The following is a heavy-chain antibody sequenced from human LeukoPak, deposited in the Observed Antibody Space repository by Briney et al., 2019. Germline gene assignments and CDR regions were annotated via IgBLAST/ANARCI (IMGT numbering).Heavy chain of an antibody. Sequence: AASVKVSCKASGYTFTSYGISAVRQPPAQGLEWMGWISAYNGNTNYAQKLQDRVTMTTDTSTSTAYMELRSLRSDDTAVYYCARSRIAVALDAFDIWGQGTMVTVSS. CDR2: ISAYNGNT. J-gene: IGHJ3*02. CDR1: GYTFTSYG. V-gene: IGHV1-18*01. D-gene: IGHD6-19*01. CDR3: ARSRIAVALDAFDI.